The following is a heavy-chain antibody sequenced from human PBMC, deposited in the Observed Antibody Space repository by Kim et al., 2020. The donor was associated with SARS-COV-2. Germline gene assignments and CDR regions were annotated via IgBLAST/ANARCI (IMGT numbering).Heavy chain of an antibody. J-gene: IGHJ3*02. CDR2: IYYSGST. Sequence: SETLSLTCTVSGGSISSSSYYWGWIRQPPGKGLEWIGSIYYSGSTYYNPSLKSRVTISVDTSKNQFSLKLSSVTAADTAVYYCARLVSLRMGATIDAFD. D-gene: IGHD1-26*01. CDR3: ARLVSLRMGATIDAFD. CDR1: GGSISSSSYY. V-gene: IGHV4-39*01.